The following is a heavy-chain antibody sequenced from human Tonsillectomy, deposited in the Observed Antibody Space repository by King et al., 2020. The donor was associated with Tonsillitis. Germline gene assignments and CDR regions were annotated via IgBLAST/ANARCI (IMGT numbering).Heavy chain of an antibody. D-gene: IGHD1-14*01. J-gene: IGHJ2*01. CDR1: GFTFSSFW. CDR2: IKQDGSET. Sequence: VQLVESGGGLVQPGGSLRLSCAASGFTFSSFWMKWARQAPGKGLEWVATIKQDGSETHYADSVNGRFTISRDNAENSLYLQMNSVRVEDTAVYYCVRGAGWYFDLWGRGARVTVSS. CDR3: VRGAGWYFDL. V-gene: IGHV3-7*03.